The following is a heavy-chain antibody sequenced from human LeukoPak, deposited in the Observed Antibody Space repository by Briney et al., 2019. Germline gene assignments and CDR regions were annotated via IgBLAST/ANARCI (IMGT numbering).Heavy chain of an antibody. CDR2: IKSKTNNFAT. CDR1: GFTFSGSA. CDR3: TRLGDDFGFHY. Sequence: GGSLRLSCAASGFTFSGSAMHWVRQASGKGLEWVGRIKSKTNNFATAYAASVKGRFTIFRDDSKNTAYLQMNSLKTEDTAVYYCTRLGDDFGFHYWGQGTLVTVSS. J-gene: IGHJ4*02. V-gene: IGHV3-73*01. D-gene: IGHD2-21*02.